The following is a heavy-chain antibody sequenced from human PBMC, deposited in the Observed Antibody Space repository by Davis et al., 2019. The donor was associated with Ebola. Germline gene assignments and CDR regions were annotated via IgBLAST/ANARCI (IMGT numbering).Heavy chain of an antibody. D-gene: IGHD2-15*01. V-gene: IGHV4-30-2*01. CDR1: GGSIGSGDYS. CDR3: ARDQLGVVAASALLYYYYGMDV. J-gene: IGHJ6*02. Sequence: SETLSLTCAVSGGSIGSGDYSWSWIRQPPGKGLEWIGYIYHSGSTNYNPSLKSRVTISVDRSKNQFSLKLSSVTAAYTAVYYCARDQLGVVAASALLYYYYGMDVWGQGTTVTVSS. CDR2: IYHSGST.